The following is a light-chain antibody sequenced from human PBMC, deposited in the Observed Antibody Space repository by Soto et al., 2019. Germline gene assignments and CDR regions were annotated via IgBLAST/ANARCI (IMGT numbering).Light chain of an antibody. CDR2: DAF. V-gene: IGKV1-33*01. CDR1: HDIINY. CDR3: QQYDTLPPYT. Sequence: DIQMTQSPSSLSASVGDRVTITCQASHDIINYLNWFHQKPGEAPKLLIFDAFKLETGVPSRFSGSGSGTDFTLTISSLQPEDIATYYCQQYDTLPPYTFGQGTKVELK. J-gene: IGKJ2*01.